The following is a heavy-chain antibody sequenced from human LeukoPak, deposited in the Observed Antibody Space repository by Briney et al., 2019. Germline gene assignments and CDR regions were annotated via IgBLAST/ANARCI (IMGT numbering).Heavy chain of an antibody. CDR3: ERDIGGYCSSTSCYWGGGEKYYYYYGMDV. CDR2: ISAYNGNT. CDR1: GYTFTSYY. D-gene: IGHD2-2*01. Sequence: GASVKVACKASGYTFTSYYMHWVRQAPGQGLEWMGWISAYNGNTNYAQKLQGRVTMTTDTSTSTAYMELRSLRSDDTAVYYCERDIGGYCSSTSCYWGGGEKYYYYYGMDVWGQGTTVTVSS. V-gene: IGHV1-18*04. J-gene: IGHJ6*02.